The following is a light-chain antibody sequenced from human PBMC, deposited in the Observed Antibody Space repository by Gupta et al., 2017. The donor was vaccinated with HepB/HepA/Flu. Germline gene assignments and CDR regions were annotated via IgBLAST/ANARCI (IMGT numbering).Light chain of an antibody. CDR2: LNSDGSH. Sequence: QLVLTQSPSASASLGASVKLTCTLSSGHSSYAIAWHQQQPEKGPRYLMKLNSDGSHSKGDGIPDRFSGSSSGAERYLTISSLQSEDEADYYCQTWGTGRGVCGGGTKLTV. CDR3: QTWGTGRGV. J-gene: IGLJ2*01. V-gene: IGLV4-69*01. CDR1: SGHSSYA.